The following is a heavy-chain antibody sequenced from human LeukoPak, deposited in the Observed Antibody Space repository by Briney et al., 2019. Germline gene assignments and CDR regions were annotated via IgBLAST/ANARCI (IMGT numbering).Heavy chain of an antibody. CDR3: AKAAAMVTG. CDR1: GFTFNNSV. V-gene: IGHV3-23*01. D-gene: IGHD5-18*01. Sequence: GGSLRLSCAASGFTFNNSVMSWVRQAPGKGLEWVSGISDTGGTTFSADSVRGRFTISRDNSKSTVSLQMNSLRAEDTAVYYCAKAAAMVTGWGQGTLVTVSS. CDR2: ISDTGGTT. J-gene: IGHJ4*02.